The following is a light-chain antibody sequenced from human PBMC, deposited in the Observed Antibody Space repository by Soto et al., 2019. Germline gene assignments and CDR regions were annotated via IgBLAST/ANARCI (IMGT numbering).Light chain of an antibody. CDR3: QHYNSYSDA. Sequence: DIPMTQSPSTLSGSVGDRVTITCRASQTISSWLAWYQQKPGKAPKLLIYKASTLKIGVPSRFSGSGYGTEFTLTISSLQPDDFATYYCQHYNSYSDAFGQGTKLQLK. V-gene: IGKV1-5*03. J-gene: IGKJ1*01. CDR2: KAS. CDR1: QTISSW.